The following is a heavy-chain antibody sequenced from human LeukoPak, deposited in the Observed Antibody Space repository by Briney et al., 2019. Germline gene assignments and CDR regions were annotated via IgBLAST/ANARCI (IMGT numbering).Heavy chain of an antibody. CDR3: AKDTAWALES. V-gene: IGHV3-30*02. Sequence: PGGSLRLSCGASGFVFRTYGIHWVRQAPGKGLEWVAFIRSGGKEKFYAGSVKGRFTISKDNSKNTVHLEMNSLRPEDSAVYYCAKDTAWALESWGQGALVTVSS. CDR1: GFVFRTYG. CDR2: IRSGGKEK. D-gene: IGHD5-18*01. J-gene: IGHJ4*02.